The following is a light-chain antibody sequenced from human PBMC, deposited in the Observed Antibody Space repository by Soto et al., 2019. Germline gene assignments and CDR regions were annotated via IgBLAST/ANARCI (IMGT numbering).Light chain of an antibody. V-gene: IGKV3-20*01. CDR2: GAS. CDR3: QQYGGSPYT. Sequence: EIVLTQSPGTLSLSPGERATLSCRASQSVRSNYLAWYQQKPGQAPRLLIYGASSRATGIPDRFSGTGSGTDFNLTIRRLEPEDFAVYYCQQYGGSPYTFGQGTKLEIK. J-gene: IGKJ2*01. CDR1: QSVRSNY.